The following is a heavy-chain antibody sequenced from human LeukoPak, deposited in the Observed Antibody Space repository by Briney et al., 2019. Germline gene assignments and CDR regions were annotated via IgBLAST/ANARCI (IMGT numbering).Heavy chain of an antibody. CDR3: AKDKAYGDSDAFDI. V-gene: IGHV3-9*01. CDR1: GFTFDDYA. CDR2: ISWNSGSI. D-gene: IGHD4-17*01. Sequence: GGSLRLSCAASGFTFDDYAKHWVRQAPGKGLEWVSGISWNSGSIGYADSVKGRFTISRDNAKNSLYLQMNSLRAEDTALYYCAKDKAYGDSDAFDIRGQGTMVTVSS. J-gene: IGHJ3*02.